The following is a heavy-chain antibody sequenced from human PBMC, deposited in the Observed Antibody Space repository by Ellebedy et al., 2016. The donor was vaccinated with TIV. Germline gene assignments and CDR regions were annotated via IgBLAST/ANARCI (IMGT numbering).Heavy chain of an antibody. CDR1: GFTFSSYA. CDR3: ARVAVPAAPGYFDY. D-gene: IGHD2-2*01. V-gene: IGHV3-30*04. J-gene: IGHJ4*02. Sequence: GESLKISCAASGFTFSSYAMHWVRQAPGKGLEWVAVISYDGSNKYYADSVKGRFTISRDNSKNTLYLQMNSLRAEDTAVYYCARVAVPAAPGYFDYWGQGTLVTVSS. CDR2: ISYDGSNK.